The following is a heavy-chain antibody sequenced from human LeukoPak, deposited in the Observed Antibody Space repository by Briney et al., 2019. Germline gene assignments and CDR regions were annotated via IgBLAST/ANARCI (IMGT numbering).Heavy chain of an antibody. CDR3: ARGRTGAAALDF. D-gene: IGHD2-2*01. CDR1: GGSFSGHY. CDR2: STHSGST. Sequence: SETLSLTCAVYGGSFSGHYWTWVRQPPGKGLEWIGESTHSGSTNYNPSLKSRVTISVDTSKNQFSLKLTSVTAADTAVYHCARGRTGAAALDFWGPGTLVTVSS. V-gene: IGHV4-34*01. J-gene: IGHJ4*02.